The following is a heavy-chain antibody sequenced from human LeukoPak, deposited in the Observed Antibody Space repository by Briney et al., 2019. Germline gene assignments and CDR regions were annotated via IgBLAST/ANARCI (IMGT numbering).Heavy chain of an antibody. Sequence: GGSLRLPCAASGSTFSSYWMSWVRQAPGKGLGWVANIKQDGSEKYYVDSVKGRFTITRDNAKNSLYLQMNSLRAEDTAVYYCARGGSLYYDFWSGYITAFDIWGQGTMVTVSS. V-gene: IGHV3-7*01. CDR2: IKQDGSEK. J-gene: IGHJ3*02. CDR1: GSTFSSYW. CDR3: ARGGSLYYDFWSGYITAFDI. D-gene: IGHD3-3*01.